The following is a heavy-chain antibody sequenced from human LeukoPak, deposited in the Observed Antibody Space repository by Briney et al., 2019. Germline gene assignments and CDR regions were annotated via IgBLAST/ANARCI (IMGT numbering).Heavy chain of an antibody. J-gene: IGHJ6*02. CDR1: GGSISSYY. CDR2: IYYSGST. Sequence: KASETLSLTCTVSGGSISSYYWSWIRQPPGKGLEWIGYIYYSGSTNYNPSLKSRVTISVDTSKNQFSLKLSSVTAADTAVYYCASTNDFWSGYYYYGMDVWGQGTTVTVSS. D-gene: IGHD3-3*01. CDR3: ASTNDFWSGYYYYGMDV. V-gene: IGHV4-59*08.